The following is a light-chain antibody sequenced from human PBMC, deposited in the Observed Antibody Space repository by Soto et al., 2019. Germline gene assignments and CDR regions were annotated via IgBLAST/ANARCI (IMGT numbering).Light chain of an antibody. CDR1: QSVSSL. Sequence: EIVLTQSPATLSLSPGQRATLSCRAGQSVSSLLAWYQQKPGQAPRLLIYDASHRATGIPARFSGSGSGTDFTLTISSLEPEDFAVYYCQQRSDRLTFGGGTRVDIK. V-gene: IGKV3-11*01. CDR2: DAS. CDR3: QQRSDRLT. J-gene: IGKJ4*01.